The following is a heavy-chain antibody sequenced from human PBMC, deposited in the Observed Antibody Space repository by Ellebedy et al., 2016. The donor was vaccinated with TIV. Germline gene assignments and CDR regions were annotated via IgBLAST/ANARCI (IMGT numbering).Heavy chain of an antibody. CDR1: GDSISNSY. J-gene: IGHJ6*03. V-gene: IGHV4-39*01. CDR3: ARLSTGSYYFYYMDV. D-gene: IGHD2-2*01. Sequence: SETLSLXXTVSGDSISNSYWSWIRQPPGKGLDWIGCIYDSGSTYYNASLKSRATISIDTSKNQFSLKLSSVTAADTAVYYCARLSTGSYYFYYMDVWGKGTTVTVSS. CDR2: IYDSGST.